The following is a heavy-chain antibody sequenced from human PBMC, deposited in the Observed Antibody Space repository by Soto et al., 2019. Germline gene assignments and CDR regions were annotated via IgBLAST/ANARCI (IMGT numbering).Heavy chain of an antibody. CDR1: GGTFSSYA. CDR3: AGGNWNYRDDAFDI. D-gene: IGHD1-7*01. CDR2: IIPIFGTA. J-gene: IGHJ3*02. V-gene: IGHV1-69*12. Sequence: QVQLVQSGAEVKKPGSSVKVSCKASGGTFSSYAISWVRQAPGQGLEWMGGIIPIFGTANYAQKFQGRVTITADESTSTAYMELSSLRAEDTAVYYCAGGNWNYRDDAFDIWGQGTVVTVSS.